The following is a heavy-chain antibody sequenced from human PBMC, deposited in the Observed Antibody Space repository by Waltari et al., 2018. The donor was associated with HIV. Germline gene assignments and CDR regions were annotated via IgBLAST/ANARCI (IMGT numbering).Heavy chain of an antibody. V-gene: IGHV3-21*01. Sequence: EVQLVESGGGLVKPGGSLRLSCAASGFTFSSYSMNWVRQAPGKGLEWVSSISSSSSYIYYADSVKDRFTISRDNAKNSLYLQMNSLRAEDTAVYYCARGGGIAARPFDYWGQGTLVTVSS. J-gene: IGHJ4*02. D-gene: IGHD6-6*01. CDR1: GFTFSSYS. CDR3: ARGGGIAARPFDY. CDR2: ISSSSSYI.